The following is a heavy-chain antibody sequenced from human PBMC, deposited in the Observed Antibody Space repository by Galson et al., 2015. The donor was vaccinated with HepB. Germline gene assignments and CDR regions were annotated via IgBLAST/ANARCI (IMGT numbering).Heavy chain of an antibody. V-gene: IGHV1-18*01. Sequence: SVKVSCKASGYTFTNYAISWVRQAPGQGLEWMGWITTYNPNTIYAQKFRGRVSMTTDTSTSKAYMELRSLRSDDTAVYYCARRPKSYRDYGTDVWGQGTTVTVSS. CDR2: ITTYNPNT. D-gene: IGHD3-16*02. CDR3: ARRPKSYRDYGTDV. CDR1: GYTFTNYA. J-gene: IGHJ6*02.